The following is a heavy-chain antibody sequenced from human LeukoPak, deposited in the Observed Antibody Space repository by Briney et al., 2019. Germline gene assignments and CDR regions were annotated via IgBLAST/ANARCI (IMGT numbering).Heavy chain of an antibody. Sequence: SETLSLTCTVSGGSISSSSYYWGWIRQPPGKGLEWIGSIYYSGSTYYNPSLKSRVTISVDTSKNQFSLKLSSVTAADTAVYYCARAGYCSSTSCYTLDYWGQGTLVTVSS. D-gene: IGHD2-2*02. J-gene: IGHJ4*02. V-gene: IGHV4-39*07. CDR1: GGSISSSSYY. CDR3: ARAGYCSSTSCYTLDY. CDR2: IYYSGST.